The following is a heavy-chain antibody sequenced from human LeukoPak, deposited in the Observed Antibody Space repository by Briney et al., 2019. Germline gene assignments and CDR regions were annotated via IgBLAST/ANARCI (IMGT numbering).Heavy chain of an antibody. CDR3: AREMGATSIDAFDI. J-gene: IGHJ3*02. CDR1: GYTFTSYG. V-gene: IGHV1-18*01. Sequence: ASVKVSCKASGYTFTSYGISWVRQAPGQGLEWMGWISAYNGNTNYAQKPQGRVTMTTDTSTSTAYMELRSLRSDDTAVYYCAREMGATSIDAFDIWGQGTMVTVSS. D-gene: IGHD1-26*01. CDR2: ISAYNGNT.